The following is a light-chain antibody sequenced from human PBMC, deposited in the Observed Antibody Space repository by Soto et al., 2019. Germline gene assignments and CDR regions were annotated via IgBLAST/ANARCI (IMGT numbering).Light chain of an antibody. CDR1: QSVRSTF. CDR2: GAS. CDR3: QHYANWPLT. Sequence: VLPQSPDTLSLSPGDRVTLSCRASQSVRSTFLAWYQHKPGQAPRLLIYGASNRATGIPDRFSGSASGTDFTLTISRLEPDDSAVYYCQHYANWPLTFGGGTRVESK. J-gene: IGKJ4*01. V-gene: IGKV3-20*01.